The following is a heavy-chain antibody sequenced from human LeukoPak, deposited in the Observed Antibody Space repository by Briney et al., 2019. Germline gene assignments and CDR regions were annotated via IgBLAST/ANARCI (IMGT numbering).Heavy chain of an antibody. J-gene: IGHJ4*02. D-gene: IGHD3-16*01. V-gene: IGHV3-23*01. CDR2: ISGSGGST. CDR1: GFTFSSYA. Sequence: HAGGSLRLSCAASGFTFSSYAMSWVRQAPGKGLEWVSAISGSGGSTYYADSVKGRFTISRDNSKNTLYLQMNSLRAEDTAVYYCAKDRNRIMITFGGVLDYWGQGTLVTVSS. CDR3: AKDRNRIMITFGGVLDY.